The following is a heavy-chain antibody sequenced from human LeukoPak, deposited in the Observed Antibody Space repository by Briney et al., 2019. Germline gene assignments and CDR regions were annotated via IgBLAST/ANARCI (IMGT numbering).Heavy chain of an antibody. CDR2: ISAYNGNT. J-gene: IGHJ6*03. CDR1: GYTFTSYG. Sequence: ASVKVSCKASGYTFTSYGISWVRQAPGQGLEWMGWISAYNGNTNYAQKLQGRVTMTTDTSTSTAYMELRSLRSDDTAVYYCARDGNIVVVPAATRTYYYYYMDVWGKGTTVTLSS. D-gene: IGHD2-2*01. V-gene: IGHV1-18*01. CDR3: ARDGNIVVVPAATRTYYYYYMDV.